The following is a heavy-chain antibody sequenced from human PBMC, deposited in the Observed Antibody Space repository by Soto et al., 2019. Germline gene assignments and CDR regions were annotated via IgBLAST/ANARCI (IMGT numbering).Heavy chain of an antibody. CDR3: VRTSLVVAAATREDY. Sequence: EMQLVESGGGLVQPGESLRLSCAASGFTFSSYWMHWVRQAPGKGLVWVSRINSDGSSTSYAGSVKGRFTISRDNAKNTLYLQMNSLRAEDTAVYYCVRTSLVVAAATREDYWGHGTLVTVSS. CDR2: INSDGSST. J-gene: IGHJ4*01. D-gene: IGHD2-15*01. V-gene: IGHV3-74*01. CDR1: GFTFSSYW.